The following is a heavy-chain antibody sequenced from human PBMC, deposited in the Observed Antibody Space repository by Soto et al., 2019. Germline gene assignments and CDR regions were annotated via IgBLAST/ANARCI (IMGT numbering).Heavy chain of an antibody. CDR1: GGSISSGFYY. Sequence: PSETLSLTCTVSGGSISSGFYYWSWIRQHPGEGLEWIGYISYSGSTYYNPSLKSRVAISVDTSKIQFSLKLSSVTAADTAVYYCAKGSYRPHDYWGQGTLVTVS. CDR3: AKGSYRPHDY. CDR2: ISYSGST. D-gene: IGHD1-26*01. V-gene: IGHV4-31*03. J-gene: IGHJ4*02.